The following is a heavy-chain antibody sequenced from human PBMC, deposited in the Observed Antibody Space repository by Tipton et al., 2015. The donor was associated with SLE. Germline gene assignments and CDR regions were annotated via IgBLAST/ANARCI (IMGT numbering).Heavy chain of an antibody. CDR1: GYSFTSYW. CDR2: IDPSDSYT. D-gene: IGHD2-21*02. CDR3: ARGAYCGGDCYSSWYFDL. J-gene: IGHJ2*01. Sequence: VQLVQSGAEVKKPGESLRISCKGSGYSFTSYWISWVRQMPGKGLEWMGRIDPSDSYTNYSPSFQGHVTISADKSISTAYLQWSSLKASDTAMYYCARGAYCGGDCYSSWYFDLWGRGTLVTVSS. V-gene: IGHV5-10-1*01.